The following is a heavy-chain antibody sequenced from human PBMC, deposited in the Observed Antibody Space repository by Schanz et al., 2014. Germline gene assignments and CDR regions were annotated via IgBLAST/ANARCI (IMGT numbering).Heavy chain of an antibody. CDR1: GFAFSSYG. D-gene: IGHD2-21*02. V-gene: IGHV3-23*04. J-gene: IGHJ2*01. Sequence: EVHLVESGGGLVQPGGSLRLSCLASGFAFSSYGMNWLRQAPGKGLEWVSVIGVDGTTTYYADSVKGRFTISRDNSKNTLYLQMNSLRPEDTAVYFCAKDLGVDCGDGCFNWYFDLWGRGTLVTVSS. CDR3: AKDLGVDCGDGCFNWYFDL. CDR2: IGVDGTTT.